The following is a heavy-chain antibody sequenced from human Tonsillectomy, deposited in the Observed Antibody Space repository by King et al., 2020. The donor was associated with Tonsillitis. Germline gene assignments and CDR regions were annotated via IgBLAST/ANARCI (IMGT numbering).Heavy chain of an antibody. CDR2: ISSNGGST. CDR1: GFTFSGYA. CDR3: ARDSYYYDGSGYSTRAFDI. J-gene: IGHJ3*02. Sequence: VQLVESGGGLVQPGGALRLSCAASGFTFSGYAMHWVRQAPGKGLEYVSAISSNGGSTYYANSVKGRFTVSRDNSKNTLYLQMGSLRAEDMAVYYCARDSYYYDGSGYSTRAFDIWGQGTMVTVSS. D-gene: IGHD3-22*01. V-gene: IGHV3-64*01.